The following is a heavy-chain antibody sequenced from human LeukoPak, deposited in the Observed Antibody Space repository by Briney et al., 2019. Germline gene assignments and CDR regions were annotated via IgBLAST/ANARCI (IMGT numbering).Heavy chain of an antibody. Sequence: SETLSLTCTVSGDSISSSFYWGWIRLTPGKGLEWVGSMYYSGTTYYNPSFESRVTISVAPSKNQFSLRLTSVTAADTAIYHCARHAVSGTYWPPFDYWGQGSLVTVSS. J-gene: IGHJ4*02. CDR3: ARHAVSGTYWPPFDY. V-gene: IGHV4-39*01. D-gene: IGHD3-10*01. CDR1: GDSISSSFY. CDR2: MYYSGTT.